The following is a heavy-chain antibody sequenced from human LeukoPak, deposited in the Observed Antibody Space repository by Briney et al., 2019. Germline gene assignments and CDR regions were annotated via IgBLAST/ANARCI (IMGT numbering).Heavy chain of an antibody. Sequence: GGSLRLSCAASGFTFSSYGMHWVRQAPGKGLEWVAFIRYDGSNKYYADSVKGRFTISRDNSKNTLYLQMNSLRAEDTAVYYCAKVPRLWYYDSRIDAFDIWGQGTMVTVSS. CDR3: AKVPRLWYYDSRIDAFDI. D-gene: IGHD3-22*01. J-gene: IGHJ3*02. V-gene: IGHV3-30*02. CDR1: GFTFSSYG. CDR2: IRYDGSNK.